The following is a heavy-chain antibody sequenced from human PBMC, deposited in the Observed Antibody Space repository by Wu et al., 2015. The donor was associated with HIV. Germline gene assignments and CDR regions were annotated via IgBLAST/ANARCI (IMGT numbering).Heavy chain of an antibody. CDR2: LIPMYGTA. Sequence: QVQLLQSGAEVKNPGSSVRVSCKASGATFTSYALSWVRQAPGQGLEWMGRLIPMYGTANYAQKFQGRVTITADESTSTAYMDVSSLRSDDTAVYYSCGRRWADILLDPFDFWGRGNTGHRLL. V-gene: IGHV1-69*13. D-gene: IGHD1-1*01. CDR3: CGRRWADILLDPFDF. CDR1: GATFTSYA. J-gene: IGHJ4*02.